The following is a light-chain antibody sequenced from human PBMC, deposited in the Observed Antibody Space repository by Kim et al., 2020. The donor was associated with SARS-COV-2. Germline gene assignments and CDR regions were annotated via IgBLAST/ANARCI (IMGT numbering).Light chain of an antibody. J-gene: IGKJ2*01. CDR2: AAS. V-gene: IGKV3-15*01. Sequence: ETVMTQSPTTLSASPGERATLSCRASQSISSHLAWYQQKPGQAPSLLIYAASTRATGIPARFSGSGSGTEFTLTISSLQSEDFAVYYCQQYDSWPPEYTFGQGTKLEI. CDR1: QSISSH. CDR3: QQYDSWPPEYT.